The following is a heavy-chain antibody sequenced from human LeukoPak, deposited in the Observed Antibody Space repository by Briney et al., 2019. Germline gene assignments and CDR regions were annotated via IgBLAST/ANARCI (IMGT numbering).Heavy chain of an antibody. J-gene: IGHJ3*02. CDR2: ISWNSGSI. V-gene: IGHV3-9*01. CDR3: AKDSLPHFFDAFDI. D-gene: IGHD3-3*02. Sequence: GGSLRLSCAASGFTFDDYAMHWVRQAPGKGLEWVSGISWNSGSIGYADSVKGRFTISRDNAKNSLYLQMNSLRAEDTALYYCAKDSLPHFFDAFDIWGQGTMVTVSS. CDR1: GFTFDDYA.